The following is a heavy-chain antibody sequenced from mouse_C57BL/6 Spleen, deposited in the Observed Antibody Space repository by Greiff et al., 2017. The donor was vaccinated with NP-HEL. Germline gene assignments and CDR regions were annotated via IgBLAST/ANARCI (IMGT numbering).Heavy chain of an antibody. V-gene: IGHV14-2*01. D-gene: IGHD1-1*02. CDR2: IDPEDGET. J-gene: IGHJ2*01. CDR1: GFNIKDYY. CDR3: ARGGGKDYVDY. Sequence: VQLQQSGAELVKPGASVKLSCTASGFNIKDYYMHWVKQRTEQGLEWIGRIDPEDGETKYAPKFQGKATLTADTSSNTAYLQLSSLTSEDTAVYYCARGGGKDYVDYWGKGTTLTVSS.